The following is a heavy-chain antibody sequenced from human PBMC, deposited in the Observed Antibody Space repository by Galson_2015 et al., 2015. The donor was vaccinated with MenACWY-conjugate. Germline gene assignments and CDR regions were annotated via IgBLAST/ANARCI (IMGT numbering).Heavy chain of an antibody. D-gene: IGHD1-1*01. CDR1: GFTFNNYW. V-gene: IGHV3-74*01. CDR3: ARDNNWSFDS. CDR2: IKADGSFS. J-gene: IGHJ4*01. Sequence: SLRLSCAASGFTFNNYWMHWVRQPPGKGLEWISYIKADGSFSNYADSVKGRFTISTDNAKNMVYLQMDGLGDKDTAVYFCARDNNWSFDSWGHGTLVTVSS.